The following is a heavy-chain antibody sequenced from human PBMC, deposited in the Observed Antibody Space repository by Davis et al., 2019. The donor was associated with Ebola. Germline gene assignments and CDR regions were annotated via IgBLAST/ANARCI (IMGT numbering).Heavy chain of an antibody. Sequence: GESLKISCAASGFTFSRSAMHWVRQAPGKGLEWVAVISFDGSNKYHADSVKGRFTISRDNSKNTLYLQMNSLRAEDTAIYYCAKAIYCSGGSCNLQFDYWGQGTLVTVSS. CDR1: GFTFSRSA. D-gene: IGHD2-15*01. J-gene: IGHJ4*02. V-gene: IGHV3-30*04. CDR2: ISFDGSNK. CDR3: AKAIYCSGGSCNLQFDY.